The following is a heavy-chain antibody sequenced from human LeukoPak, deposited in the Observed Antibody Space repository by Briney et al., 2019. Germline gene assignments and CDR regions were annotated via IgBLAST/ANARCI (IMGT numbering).Heavy chain of an antibody. Sequence: QPGGSLRLSCAASGFTFSRYWMHWVRQAPGVGLVWVSRIKTDGTYTSNADSVKGRFTISRDNAKSTLYLQMNSLRVEDTAVYYCVADLGDYADFWGQGTLVTVSS. V-gene: IGHV3-74*01. CDR3: VADLGDYADF. J-gene: IGHJ4*02. CDR1: GFTFSRYW. CDR2: IKTDGTYT.